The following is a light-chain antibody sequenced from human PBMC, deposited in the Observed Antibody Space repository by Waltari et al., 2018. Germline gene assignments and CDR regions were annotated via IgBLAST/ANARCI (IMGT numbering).Light chain of an antibody. J-gene: IGKJ4*01. V-gene: IGKV1-27*01. CDR2: GVS. CDR3: QNYDSVPLT. Sequence: DIQMTQSPSSLSASVGDRVRITCRASQGISNYLAWYQEKPGKIPKLLIYGVSSLQSGVPSRFSGSGSGTVFTPTISSLQPEDVATYYCQNYDSVPLTFGGGTKVEIK. CDR1: QGISNY.